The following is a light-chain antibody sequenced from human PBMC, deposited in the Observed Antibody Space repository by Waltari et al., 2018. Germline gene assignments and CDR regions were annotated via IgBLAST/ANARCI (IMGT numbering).Light chain of an antibody. Sequence: SYELTQPLSVSVVLGQTARMTCGGDNIVSTNVHWYQQQPGPAPVLVIYRDSNRPSVIPERFSGSNSGNTATLTISRAQAGDEADFYCQVWDSNTAVFGGGTKLTVL. V-gene: IGLV3-9*01. CDR1: NIVSTN. CDR3: QVWDSNTAV. CDR2: RDS. J-gene: IGLJ2*01.